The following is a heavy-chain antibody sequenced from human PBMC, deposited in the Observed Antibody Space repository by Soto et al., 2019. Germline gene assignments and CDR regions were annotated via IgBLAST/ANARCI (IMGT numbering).Heavy chain of an antibody. J-gene: IGHJ4*02. CDR2: IYWDDDK. V-gene: IGHV2-5*02. Sequence: QITLKESGPTLVKPTQTLTLTCTFSGFSLSTSGVGVGWIRQPPGKALEWLALIYWDDDKRYSPSLKSRLTITKDTSKNQVVLTMTNMDPVDTATYYCAHRGLGYCSITSCYGGSDYWGQGTLVTVSS. CDR3: AHRGLGYCSITSCYGGSDY. CDR1: GFSLSTSGVG. D-gene: IGHD2-2*01.